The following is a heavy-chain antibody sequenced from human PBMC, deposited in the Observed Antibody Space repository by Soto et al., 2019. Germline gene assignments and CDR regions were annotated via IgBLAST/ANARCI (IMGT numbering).Heavy chain of an antibody. CDR3: AVTSGTFYTPPEY. J-gene: IGHJ4*02. D-gene: IGHD3-10*01. CDR2: IYSTGNT. CDR1: GRSVSSGDYY. Sequence: SETLSLTCTVSGRSVSSGDYYWEWIRQPPGKGLEWIGYIYSTGNTYYSPSLESRVSISIDTSENQFSLKLNSVTAADTAFYYCAVTSGTFYTPPEYWGLGTLVTVSS. V-gene: IGHV4-30-4*01.